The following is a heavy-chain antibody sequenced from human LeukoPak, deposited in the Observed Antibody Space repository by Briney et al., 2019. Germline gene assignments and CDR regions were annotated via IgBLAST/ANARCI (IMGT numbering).Heavy chain of an antibody. CDR2: IYYSGST. D-gene: IGHD3-22*01. J-gene: IGHJ6*03. Sequence: SETLSLTCTVSGGSISSYYWSWIRQPPGKGLEWIGYIYYSGSTHYNPSLKSRVTISVDTSKNQFSLKLSSVTAADTAVYYCTRGSIAYYYMDVWGKGTTVTISS. CDR3: TRGSIAYYYMDV. V-gene: IGHV4-59*01. CDR1: GGSISSYY.